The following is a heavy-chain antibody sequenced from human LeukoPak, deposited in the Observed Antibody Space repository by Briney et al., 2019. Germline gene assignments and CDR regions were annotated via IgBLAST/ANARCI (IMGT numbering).Heavy chain of an antibody. CDR3: ARASYDSSAYYRFFQH. J-gene: IGHJ1*01. CDR1: GGSISSGGYS. V-gene: IGHV4-30-2*01. Sequence: SETLSLTCAVSGGSISSGGYSWSWIRQPPGKGLEWIGYIYHSGSTYYNPSLKSRVTISVDRSKNQFSLKLNSVTAADTAIYYCARASYDSSAYYRFFQHWGQGTLVSVSS. CDR2: IYHSGST. D-gene: IGHD3-22*01.